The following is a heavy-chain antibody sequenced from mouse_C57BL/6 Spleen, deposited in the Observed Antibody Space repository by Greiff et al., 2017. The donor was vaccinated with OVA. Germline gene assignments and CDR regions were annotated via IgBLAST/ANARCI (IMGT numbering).Heavy chain of an antibody. V-gene: IGHV14-2*01. Sequence: VQLKQSGAELVKPGASVKLSCTASGFNIKDYYMHWVKQRTEQGLEWIGRIDPEDGETKYAPKFQGKATITADTSSNTAYLQLSSLTSEDTAVYYCARSGYDESYYAMDYWGQGTSVTVSS. D-gene: IGHD2-2*01. J-gene: IGHJ4*01. CDR2: IDPEDGET. CDR3: ARSGYDESYYAMDY. CDR1: GFNIKDYY.